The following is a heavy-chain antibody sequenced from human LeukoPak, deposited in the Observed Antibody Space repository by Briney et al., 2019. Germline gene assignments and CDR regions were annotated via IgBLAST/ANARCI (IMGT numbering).Heavy chain of an antibody. Sequence: RASVKVSCKASGYTFAVYYMHWVRQAPGQGLEWMGWINPHSGGTNYAQKFQGRVTMTRDTSINTAYLELSRLRSDDTAVYYCARDLPDTMTVVVPDALDIWGQGTMVTVSS. CDR2: INPHSGGT. CDR3: ARDLPDTMTVVVPDALDI. J-gene: IGHJ3*02. D-gene: IGHD3-22*01. CDR1: GYTFAVYY. V-gene: IGHV1-2*02.